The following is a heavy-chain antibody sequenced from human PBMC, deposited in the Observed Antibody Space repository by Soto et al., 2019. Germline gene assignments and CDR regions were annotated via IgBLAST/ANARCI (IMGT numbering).Heavy chain of an antibody. V-gene: IGHV3-30*18. D-gene: IGHD6-13*01. CDR1: GFTFSSFA. J-gene: IGHJ4*02. Sequence: QVQLVESGGGVVQPGRSLRLSCAASGFTFSSFAMHWVRQAPGKGLEWVSLISYDGSNKYYADSVKGRFTISRDNSKNTLYLKMNSLRPEDTAVYSCAKALRFSSSWSHFDSWGQGALVTVSS. CDR2: ISYDGSNK. CDR3: AKALRFSSSWSHFDS.